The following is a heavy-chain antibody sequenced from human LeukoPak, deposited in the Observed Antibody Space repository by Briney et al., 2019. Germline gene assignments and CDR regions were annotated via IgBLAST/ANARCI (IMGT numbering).Heavy chain of an antibody. CDR1: GGSISRSSYY. CDR3: AIIPMCLTPKEGWFDT. Sequence: SETLSLTCTVSGGSISRSSYYWGWVRQPPGKGLEWIGSIYYSGTTYYNPSLKTRVTISVDTSKNQFTLKLSSVTAADTAVYYSAIIPMCLTPKEGWFDTSGQGTLVTVSS. D-gene: IGHD4-23*01. CDR2: IYYSGTT. J-gene: IGHJ5*02. V-gene: IGHV4-39*01.